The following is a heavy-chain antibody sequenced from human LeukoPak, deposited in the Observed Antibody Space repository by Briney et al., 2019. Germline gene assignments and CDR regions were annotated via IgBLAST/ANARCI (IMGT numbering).Heavy chain of an antibody. Sequence: GGSLRLSCAASGFTFSNYWTHWVRQAPGKGLVWVSRINGDGSSTSYSDSVKGRFTISRDNAKNTAYLQMNSPRAEDTAVYYCAKARSDYALFDYWGQGTLVTVS. D-gene: IGHD4-17*01. CDR1: GFTFSNYW. V-gene: IGHV3-74*01. J-gene: IGHJ4*02. CDR2: INGDGSST. CDR3: AKARSDYALFDY.